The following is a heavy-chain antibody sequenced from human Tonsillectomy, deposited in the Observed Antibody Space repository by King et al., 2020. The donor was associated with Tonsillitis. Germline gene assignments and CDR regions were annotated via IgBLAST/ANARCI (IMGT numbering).Heavy chain of an antibody. CDR3: AGVHGDDYVWGSYRKSPRLGFDP. CDR1: GYSFTTYW. V-gene: IGHV5-51*03. CDR2: IYPGDSDT. J-gene: IGHJ5*02. Sequence: QLVQSGAEVKKPGESLKISCKGSGYSFTTYWIAWVRQMPGKGLEWMGIIYPGDSDTRYSPSFQGQVTISVDKSINIAYLQWSSLKASDTAIYYCAGVHGDDYVWGSYRKSPRLGFDPWGQGTLVTVSS. D-gene: IGHD3-16*02.